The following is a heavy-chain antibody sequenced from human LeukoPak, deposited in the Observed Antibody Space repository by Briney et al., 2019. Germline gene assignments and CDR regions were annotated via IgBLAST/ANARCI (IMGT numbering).Heavy chain of an antibody. CDR1: GYSIRTSHY. D-gene: IGHD2-21*02. J-gene: IGHJ4*02. CDR3: ARAYCGGDCYFPLWDY. Sequence: SETLPLTCTVSGYSIRTSHYWGWIRQSPGKGLEWIGNIYRSGTTYYNPSLKSRVTISMDTSKNQFSLKLSSVTAADTAVYYCARAYCGGDCYFPLWDYWGQGTLVTVSS. V-gene: IGHV4-38-2*02. CDR2: IYRSGTT.